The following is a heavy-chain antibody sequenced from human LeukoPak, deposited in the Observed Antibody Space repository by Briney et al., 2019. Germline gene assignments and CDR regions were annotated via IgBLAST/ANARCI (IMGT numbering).Heavy chain of an antibody. V-gene: IGHV1-2*02. J-gene: IGHJ6*02. D-gene: IGHD2-2*01. CDR2: INPKSGGT. Sequence: GASVKVSCMASGYTLTDYYIRWVRQAPGQGLEWMGWINPKSGGTNSAQKFQGRVTMTRDTSVSTAYMELSRLRSDDTAVYYCARDHCTSSGCYEYYYYGMDVWGQGTTVTVSS. CDR1: GYTLTDYY. CDR3: ARDHCTSSGCYEYYYYGMDV.